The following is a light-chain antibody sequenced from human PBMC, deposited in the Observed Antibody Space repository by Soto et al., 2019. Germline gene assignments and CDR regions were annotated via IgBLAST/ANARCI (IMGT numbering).Light chain of an antibody. V-gene: IGKV1-5*01. CDR2: DAS. CDR3: QQYDNYPLT. CDR1: QSVRSW. J-gene: IGKJ4*01. Sequence: DIQMTQSPSTLSASVGDRVTITCRASQSVRSWLAWYQQKPGRAPKFLIYDASSLESGVPSRFSGSGSGTEFTLTISSLQPDDFATYYCQQYDNYPLTFGGGTKVEI.